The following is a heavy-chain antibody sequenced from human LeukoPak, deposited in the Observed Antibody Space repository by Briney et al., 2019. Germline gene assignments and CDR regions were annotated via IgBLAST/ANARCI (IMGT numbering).Heavy chain of an antibody. CDR1: GFTFDDYT. CDR3: AKDATRGYSYGYCFDY. J-gene: IGHJ4*02. D-gene: IGHD5-18*01. CDR2: ISWDGGST. V-gene: IGHV3-43*01. Sequence: GALRLSCAASGFTFDDYTMHWVRQAPGKGLEWVSLISWDGGSTYYADSVKGRFTISRDNSKNSLYLQMNSLGTEDTALYYCAKDATRGYSYGYCFDYWGQGTLVTVSS.